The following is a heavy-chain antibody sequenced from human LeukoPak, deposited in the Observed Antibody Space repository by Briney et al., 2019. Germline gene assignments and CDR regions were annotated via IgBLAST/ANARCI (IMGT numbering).Heavy chain of an antibody. V-gene: IGHV4-59*01. CDR2: IYDSGGT. CDR3: ARSVVVTATLRYHYGMGV. CDR1: GGSIISYY. D-gene: IGHD2-21*02. J-gene: IGHJ6*02. Sequence: KSSETLSLTCTVSGGSIISYYWNWIRQPPGKGLERIGYIYDSGGTNYNPSLKSRVTMSVDTSKNQFSLNLTSMTAADTAVYYCARSVVVTATLRYHYGMGVWGQGTTVTVSS.